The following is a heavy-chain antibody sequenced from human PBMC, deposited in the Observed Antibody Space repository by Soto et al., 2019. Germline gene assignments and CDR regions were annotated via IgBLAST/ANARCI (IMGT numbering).Heavy chain of an antibody. V-gene: IGHV1-2*02. CDR1: GYTFTGYY. Sequence: GASVKVSCKASGYTFTGYYMHWVRQAPGQGLEWMGWINPNSGGTNYAQKFQGRVTMTRDTSISTAYMELSRLRSDDTAVYYCAREGIAVAGRSSYYGMDVWGQGTTVTVS. CDR2: INPNSGGT. D-gene: IGHD6-19*01. CDR3: AREGIAVAGRSSYYGMDV. J-gene: IGHJ6*02.